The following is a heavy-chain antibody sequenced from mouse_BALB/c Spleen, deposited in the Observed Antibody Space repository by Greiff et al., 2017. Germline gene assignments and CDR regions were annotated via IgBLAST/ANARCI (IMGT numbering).Heavy chain of an antibody. CDR3: ARGDPWFAY. D-gene: IGHD2-13*01. CDR2: IDPSDSYT. J-gene: IGHJ3*01. V-gene: IGHV1-69*02. CDR1: GYTFTSYW. Sequence: QVQLQQPGAELVKPGASVKLSCKASGYTFTSYWMHWVKQRPGQGLEWIGEIDPSDSYTNYNQKFKGKATLTVDKSSSTAYMQLSSLTSEDSAVYYCARGDPWFAYWGQGTLVTVSA.